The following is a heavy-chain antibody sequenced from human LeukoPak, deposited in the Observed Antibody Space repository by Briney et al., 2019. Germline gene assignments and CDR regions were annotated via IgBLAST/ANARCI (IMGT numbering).Heavy chain of an antibody. J-gene: IGHJ4*02. D-gene: IGHD2-2*01. CDR3: ATSEVPVGTAFDY. CDR1: GGSISSYY. V-gene: IGHV4-4*07. Sequence: SETLSLTCTVSGGSISSYYWSWIRQPAGKGLEWIGRISTSGSTKYNPSLKSRVTMSVDTSKNQFSLKLTSVTAADTAVYFCATSEVPVGTAFDYWGQGTLVTVSS. CDR2: ISTSGST.